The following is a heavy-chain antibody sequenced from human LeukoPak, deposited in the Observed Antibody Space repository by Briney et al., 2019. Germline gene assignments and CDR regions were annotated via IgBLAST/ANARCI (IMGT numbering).Heavy chain of an antibody. CDR1: GFIFGDYG. CDR2: ISYDGNKK. CDR3: AKDSQGRIVVVPAAINS. J-gene: IGHJ4*02. Sequence: GGSLRLSCEVSGFIFGDYGMHWVRQAPGKRLEWVAVISYDGNKKYYADSVKGRFTISRDNSKNTVYMQMNSLRAEDTAVYYCAKDSQGRIVVVPAAINSWGQGTLVTVSS. D-gene: IGHD2-2*02. V-gene: IGHV3-30*18.